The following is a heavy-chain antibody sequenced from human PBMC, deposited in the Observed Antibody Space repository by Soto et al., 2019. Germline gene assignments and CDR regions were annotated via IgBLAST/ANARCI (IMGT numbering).Heavy chain of an antibody. CDR3: ARGVTYYDILTGYYPLRYYFDY. CDR2: ISAYNGNT. CDR1: GYSFTRTG. J-gene: IGHJ4*01. V-gene: IGHV1-18*04. Sequence: SSVKVSSKAPGYSFTRTGIRWERLTPGQGLEWMGWISAYNGNTNYAQKLQGRVTMTTDTSTSTAYMELRSLRSDDTAVYYCARGVTYYDILTGYYPLRYYFDYWG. D-gene: IGHD3-9*01.